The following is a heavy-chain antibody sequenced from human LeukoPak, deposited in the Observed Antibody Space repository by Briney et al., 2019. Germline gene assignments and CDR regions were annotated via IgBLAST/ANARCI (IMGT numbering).Heavy chain of an antibody. Sequence: QPLSLTCAISGDSFSSNRAACNWISKSPSRGLEWQGRTYYRPMWYNHYAVSVKSRITTNPDTSKSQCSLQLNSVTPEDTAVYYCARDFYPATVTTYYGMDVWGQGTTVTVSS. CDR3: ARDFYPATVTTYYGMDV. D-gene: IGHD4-17*01. CDR1: GDSFSSNRAA. V-gene: IGHV6-1*01. J-gene: IGHJ6*02. CDR2: TYYRPMWYN.